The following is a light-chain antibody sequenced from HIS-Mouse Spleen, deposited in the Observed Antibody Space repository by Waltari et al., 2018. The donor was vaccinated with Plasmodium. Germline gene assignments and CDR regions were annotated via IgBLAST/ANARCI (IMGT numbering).Light chain of an antibody. CDR2: WAS. CDR1: PSVLYSSNNKNY. CDR3: QQYYSTPPYT. V-gene: IGKV4-1*01. J-gene: IGKJ2*01. Sequence: DIVMTQSPDSLAVSLGERATINCKSSPSVLYSSNNKNYLAWYQQKPGQPPKLLIYWASTREAGVSDRFRGSGSGTDFTLTISSLQAEDVAVYYCQQYYSTPPYTFGQGTKLEIK.